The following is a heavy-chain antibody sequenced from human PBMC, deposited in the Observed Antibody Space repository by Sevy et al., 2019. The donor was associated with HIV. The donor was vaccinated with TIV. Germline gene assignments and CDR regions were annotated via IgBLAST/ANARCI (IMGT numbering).Heavy chain of an antibody. V-gene: IGHV3-21*01. CDR1: GFTFSSFS. Sequence: GGSLRLSCTASGFTFSSFSMSWVRQAPGKGLEWVASINSRSTYIYHADPVKGRHTNSRNNATNSLYLQMNSLRADDTAVYYCARDPSPGITAIQDYWGPGTLVTVSS. CDR3: ARDPSPGITAIQDY. CDR2: INSRSTYI. J-gene: IGHJ4*02. D-gene: IGHD2-21*02.